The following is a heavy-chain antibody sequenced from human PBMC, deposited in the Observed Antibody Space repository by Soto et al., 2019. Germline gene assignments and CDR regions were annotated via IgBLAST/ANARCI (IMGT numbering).Heavy chain of an antibody. D-gene: IGHD3-3*01. CDR3: ASLSTQTYYDFWSGYPPNMDA. CDR1: GYSFTSYG. CDR2: ISAYNGNT. Sequence: XSVKFSCKASGYSFTSYGISWVRQAPGQGLEWMGWISAYNGNTNYAQKLQGRVTMTTDTSTSTAYMELRSLRSDDTAVYYCASLSTQTYYDFWSGYPPNMDAWGQGTTVTVSS. V-gene: IGHV1-18*01. J-gene: IGHJ6*02.